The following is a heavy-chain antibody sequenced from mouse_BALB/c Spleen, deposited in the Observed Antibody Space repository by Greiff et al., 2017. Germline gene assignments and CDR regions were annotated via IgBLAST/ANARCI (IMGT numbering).Heavy chain of an antibody. J-gene: IGHJ3*01. CDR2: ISSGGGST. D-gene: IGHD1-1*01. CDR3: ARKNYYGSSSWFAY. V-gene: IGHV5-12-1*01. CDR1: GFAFSSYD. Sequence: DVKLVESGGGLVKPGGSLKLSCAASGFAFSSYDMSWVRQTPEKRLEWVAYISSGGGSTYYPDTVKGRFTISRDNAKNTLYLQMSSLKSEDTAMYYCARKNYYGSSSWFAYWGQGTLVTVSA.